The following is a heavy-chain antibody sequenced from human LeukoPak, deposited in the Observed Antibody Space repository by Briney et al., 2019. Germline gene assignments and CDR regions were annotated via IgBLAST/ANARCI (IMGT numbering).Heavy chain of an antibody. V-gene: IGHV1-2*02. CDR1: GYTFTGYY. CDR2: INPNSGGT. CDR3: ARGRAYYDSSGYRARPRAFDI. D-gene: IGHD3-22*01. Sequence: ASVKVSCKASGYTFTGYYMHWVRQAPGQGLEWMGWINPNSGGTNYAQKFQGRVTMTRDTSISTAYMELSSLRSEDTAVYYCARGRAYYDSSGYRARPRAFDIWGQGTMVTVS. J-gene: IGHJ3*02.